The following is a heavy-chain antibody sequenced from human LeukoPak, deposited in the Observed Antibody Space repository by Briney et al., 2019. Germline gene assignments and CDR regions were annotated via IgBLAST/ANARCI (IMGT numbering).Heavy chain of an antibody. CDR3: AKELRSSSWWGSYGMDV. D-gene: IGHD6-13*01. Sequence: PGGSLRLSCAASGFTFSSYSMNWVRQAPGKGLEWVSSISSSSSYIYYADSVKGRFTISRDNAKNSLYLQMNSLRAEDTALYYCAKELRSSSWWGSYGMDVWGQGTTVTVSS. CDR1: GFTFSSYS. CDR2: ISSSSSYI. J-gene: IGHJ6*02. V-gene: IGHV3-21*04.